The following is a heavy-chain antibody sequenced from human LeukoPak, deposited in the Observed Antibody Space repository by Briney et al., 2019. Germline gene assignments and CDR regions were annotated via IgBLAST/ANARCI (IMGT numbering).Heavy chain of an antibody. J-gene: IGHJ5*02. D-gene: IGHD1-26*01. CDR2: IYPGDSDT. CDR3: ARLEGVYSGSYPPDWFDP. CDR1: GYSFTNYW. Sequence: GESLKISCKGSGYSFTNYWIGWVRQMPGKGLEWMGIIYPGDSDTRYSPSFQGQVTISADKSISTAYLQWSSLKASDTAMYYCARLEGVYSGSYPPDWFDPWGQGTLVTVSS. V-gene: IGHV5-51*01.